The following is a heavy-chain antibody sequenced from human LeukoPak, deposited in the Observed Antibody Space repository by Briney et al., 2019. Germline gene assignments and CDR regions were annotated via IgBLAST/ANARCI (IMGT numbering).Heavy chain of an antibody. CDR2: IGAYNGNT. CDR3: ARDKAYGSGSYYSEDFDY. V-gene: IGHV1-18*01. CDR1: GYTFTSYG. D-gene: IGHD3-10*01. Sequence: ASVKVSCKASGYTFTSYGISWVRQAPGQGLEWMGWIGAYNGNTNYAQKLQGRVTMTTDTSTSTAYMELRSLRSDDTAVYYCARDKAYGSGSYYSEDFDYWGREPWSPSPQ. J-gene: IGHJ4*02.